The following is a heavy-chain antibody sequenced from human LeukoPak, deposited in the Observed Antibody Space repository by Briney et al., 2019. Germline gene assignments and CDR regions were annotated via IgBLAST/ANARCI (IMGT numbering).Heavy chain of an antibody. CDR3: AKTRGSGWPSSLDY. V-gene: IGHV3-23*01. CDR2: ISGSGGST. Sequence: PGGSLRLSCAASGFTFSSYAMSWVRQAPGKGLEWVSGISGSGGSTYYADSVKGRFTISRDNSKNTLYLQMNSLRAEDTAVYYCAKTRGSGWPSSLDYWGQGTLVTVSS. CDR1: GFTFSSYA. J-gene: IGHJ4*02. D-gene: IGHD6-19*01.